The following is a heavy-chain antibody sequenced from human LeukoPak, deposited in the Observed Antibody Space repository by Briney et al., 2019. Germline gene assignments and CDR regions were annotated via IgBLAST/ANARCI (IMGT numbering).Heavy chain of an antibody. CDR2: IYPGVSDT. CDR3: ARQNAEVSYFDY. J-gene: IGHJ4*02. V-gene: IGHV5-51*01. Sequence: GESLKISCKGSGYSFTSYWIGWVRQMPGKGLEWMGIIYPGVSDTRYSPSFQGQVTISVDNSISTVYLQWSSLKASDTAMYFCARQNAEVSYFDYWGPGTLVTVSS. CDR1: GYSFTSYW. D-gene: IGHD4-11*01.